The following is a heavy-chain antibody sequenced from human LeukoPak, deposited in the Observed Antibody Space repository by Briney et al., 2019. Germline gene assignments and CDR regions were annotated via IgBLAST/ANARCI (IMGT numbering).Heavy chain of an antibody. CDR1: GFTFRHYA. V-gene: IGHV3-23*01. J-gene: IGHJ4*02. D-gene: IGHD4/OR15-4a*01. Sequence: GGSLRLSCVASGFTFRHYAMSWVRQAPGKGLEWVSSISGSDVSTYYAESVKGRFTISRDNSKNTLYLQMNSLRAEDTAVYYCARRAGAYSHPYDYWGQGTLVTVSS. CDR2: ISGSDVST. CDR3: ARRAGAYSHPYDY.